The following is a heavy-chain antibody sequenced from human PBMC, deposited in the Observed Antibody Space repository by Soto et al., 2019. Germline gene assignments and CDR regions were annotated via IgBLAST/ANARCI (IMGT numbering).Heavy chain of an antibody. J-gene: IGHJ4*02. D-gene: IGHD3-10*01. V-gene: IGHV3-21*01. CDR1: GFNFSDSR. CDR2: ISSYNSYT. CDR3: ARHGGMVRRVLITTYIDY. Sequence: PGGSLRLSCAASGFNFSDSRMNWVRQAPGKGLEGVASISSYNSYTYYADSIKGRFTISRDNAKKSLYLQISSLSAEATAVYYFARHGGMVRRVLITTYIDYWGQGTPATVSA.